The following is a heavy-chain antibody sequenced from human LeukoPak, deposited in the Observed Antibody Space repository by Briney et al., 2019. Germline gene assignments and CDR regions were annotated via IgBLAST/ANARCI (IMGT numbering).Heavy chain of an antibody. CDR1: GFTFSSYG. CDR2: IRYDGSNK. Sequence: GGSLRLSCSASGFTFSSYGMHWVRQAPGKGLEWVVFIRYDGSNKYYADSVKGRFTISRDNSKNTLYLQMKSLRAEDTAVYYCTRDRYSGSYLQSGPCAHWGQGTLVTVSS. CDR3: TRDRYSGSYLQSGPCAH. D-gene: IGHD1-26*01. J-gene: IGHJ4*02. V-gene: IGHV3-30*02.